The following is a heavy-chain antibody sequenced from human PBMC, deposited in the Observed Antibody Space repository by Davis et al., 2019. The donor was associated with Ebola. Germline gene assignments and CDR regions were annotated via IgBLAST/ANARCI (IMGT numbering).Heavy chain of an antibody. J-gene: IGHJ3*02. D-gene: IGHD3-10*01. CDR2: ISSSSSTI. Sequence: PGGSLRLSCAASGFTFSSYSMNWVRQAPGKGLEWVSYISSSSSTIYYADSVKGRFTISRDNAKNSLYLQMNSLRAEDTAVYYCAREISYGSGSYYLDAFDIWGQGTMVTVSS. CDR1: GFTFSSYS. V-gene: IGHV3-48*04. CDR3: AREISYGSGSYYLDAFDI.